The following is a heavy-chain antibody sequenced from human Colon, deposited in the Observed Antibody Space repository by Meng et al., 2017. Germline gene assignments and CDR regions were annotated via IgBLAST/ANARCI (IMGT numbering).Heavy chain of an antibody. CDR1: GYSISSGYF. V-gene: IGHV4-38-2*02. CDR2: IHYAGAT. D-gene: IGHD2-21*02. Sequence: SETLSLTCTVSGYSISSGYFWGWIRPPPGKGLECIGNIHYAGATYYNSSLKSRVTISVDTSRNQFSLRLSGVTAADTAVYYCARDFNCGGVCSYFDYWGQGTLVTVSS. CDR3: ARDFNCGGVCSYFDY. J-gene: IGHJ4*02.